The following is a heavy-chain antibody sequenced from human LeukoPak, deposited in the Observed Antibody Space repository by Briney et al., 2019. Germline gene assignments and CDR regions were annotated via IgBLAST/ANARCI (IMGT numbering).Heavy chain of an antibody. Sequence: ASVKVSCKASGYTFTSYYMHWVRPAPGQGLEWMGIINPSGDSTSYAQKFQGRVTMTRDTSTSTVYMELSSLRSEDTAVYYCARSSTSEYDYWGQGTLVTVSS. D-gene: IGHD2-2*01. J-gene: IGHJ4*02. V-gene: IGHV1-46*01. CDR2: INPSGDST. CDR3: ARSSTSEYDY. CDR1: GYTFTSYY.